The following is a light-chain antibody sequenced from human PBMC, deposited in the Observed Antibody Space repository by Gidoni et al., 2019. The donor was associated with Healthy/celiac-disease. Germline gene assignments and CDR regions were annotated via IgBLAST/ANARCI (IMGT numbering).Light chain of an antibody. CDR2: AAS. CDR1: QGISSY. J-gene: IGKJ2*01. CDR3: QQYYSYLMYT. V-gene: IGKV1-8*01. Sequence: AIRITQSPSSLSASTGDRVTITCRASQGISSYLAWYQQKPGKAPKLLIYAASTLQSGVPSRFSSSGSGTDFTLTISCLQSEDFATYYCQQYYSYLMYTFGQGTKLEIK.